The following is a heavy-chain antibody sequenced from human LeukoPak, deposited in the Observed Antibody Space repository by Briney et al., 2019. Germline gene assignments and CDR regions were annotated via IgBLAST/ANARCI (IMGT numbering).Heavy chain of an antibody. D-gene: IGHD2-15*01. J-gene: IGHJ6*03. CDR3: ALDCSGGSCYGRNYYMDV. V-gene: IGHV1-46*01. CDR1: GYTFTSYY. Sequence: ASVKVSCKASGYTFTSYYMHWVRQAPGQGLEWMGIINPSGGSTSYAQKFQGRVTMTRDMSTSTVYMELSSLRSEDTAVYYCALDCSGGSCYGRNYYMDVWGKGTTVTVSS. CDR2: INPSGGST.